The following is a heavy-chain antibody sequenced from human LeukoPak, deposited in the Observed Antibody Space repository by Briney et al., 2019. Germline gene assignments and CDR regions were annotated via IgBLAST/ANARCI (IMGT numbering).Heavy chain of an antibody. V-gene: IGHV1-69*13. CDR3: ARQYISGQWYFDY. D-gene: IGHD5-18*01. Sequence: ASVKVSCKASGGTFSSYAISWVRQAPGQGLEWMGGIIPIFGTANYAQKFQGRVTLTADESTSTAYMELSSLRSEDTAVYYCARQYISGQWYFDYWGQGTLVTVSS. J-gene: IGHJ4*02. CDR2: IIPIFGTA. CDR1: GGTFSSYA.